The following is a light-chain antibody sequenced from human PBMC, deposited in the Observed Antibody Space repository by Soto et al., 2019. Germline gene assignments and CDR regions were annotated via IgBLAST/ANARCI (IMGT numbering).Light chain of an antibody. V-gene: IGLV2-11*01. Sequence: QSALTQPRSVSGSPGQSVTISCTGTSSDVGGYNYVSWYQQHPGKAPKLMIYEVSKRPSGVPDRFSGSKSGNTASLTISGLQVEDEADYCCCSYVGSHTYVFGTGTKLTVL. J-gene: IGLJ1*01. CDR1: SSDVGGYNY. CDR3: CSYVGSHTYV. CDR2: EVS.